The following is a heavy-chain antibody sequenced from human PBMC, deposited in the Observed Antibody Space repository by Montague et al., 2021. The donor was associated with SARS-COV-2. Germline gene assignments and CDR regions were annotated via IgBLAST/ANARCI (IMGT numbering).Heavy chain of an antibody. Sequence: SLRLSCAASGFTFSSYAMSWVRQAPGKGLEWVSTISGSGGSTYYADSVKGRFTISRDNSKNTLYLQMNSLRAEDTAVYYCANGIWTADWYFALWGRGTLVTVSS. CDR3: ANGIWTADWYFAL. J-gene: IGHJ2*01. CDR2: ISGSGGST. V-gene: IGHV3-23*01. CDR1: GFTFSSYA. D-gene: IGHD3/OR15-3a*01.